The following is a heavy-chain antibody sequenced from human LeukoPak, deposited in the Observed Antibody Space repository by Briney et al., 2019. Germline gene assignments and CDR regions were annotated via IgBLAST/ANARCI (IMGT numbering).Heavy chain of an antibody. CDR3: ARDGSRSGWYPGYFDY. CDR1: GFTFSDYY. Sequence: GGSLRLSCAVSGFTFSDYYMSWIRQAPGKGLEWVSYISSSGSTIYYADSVKGRFTISRDNAKNSLYLQMNSLRAEDTAVYYCARDGSRSGWYPGYFDYWGQGTLVTVSS. CDR2: ISSSGSTI. V-gene: IGHV3-11*04. J-gene: IGHJ4*02. D-gene: IGHD6-19*01.